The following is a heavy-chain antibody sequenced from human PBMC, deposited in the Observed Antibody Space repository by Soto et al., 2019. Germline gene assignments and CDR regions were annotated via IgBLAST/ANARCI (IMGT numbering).Heavy chain of an antibody. CDR3: AKGGSSWTEWFDP. J-gene: IGHJ5*02. CDR2: INPSSGGT. Sequence: SVKVSCHPSGYPLTAHYLHWVRQAPGQGLEWMGWINPSSGGTKEAQKFRGRVTMTRDTSISAAYMELSRLTSDDTAVYYCAKGGSSWTEWFDPWGQGTLVTVSS. D-gene: IGHD6-13*01. CDR1: GYPLTAHY. V-gene: IGHV1-2*02.